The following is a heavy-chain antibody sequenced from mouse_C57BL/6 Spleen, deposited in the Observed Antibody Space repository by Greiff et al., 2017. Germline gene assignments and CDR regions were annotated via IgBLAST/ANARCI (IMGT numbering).Heavy chain of an antibody. Sequence: EVHLVESGGGLVKPGGSLKLSCAASGFTFSDYGMHWVRQAPEKGLEWVAYISSGSSTLYYADTVKGRFTISRDNAKNTLFLQMTSLRSEDTAMYYCARDWDYYFDYWGQGTTLTVSS. CDR1: GFTFSDYG. CDR2: ISSGSSTL. J-gene: IGHJ2*01. CDR3: ARDWDYYFDY. V-gene: IGHV5-17*01. D-gene: IGHD4-1*01.